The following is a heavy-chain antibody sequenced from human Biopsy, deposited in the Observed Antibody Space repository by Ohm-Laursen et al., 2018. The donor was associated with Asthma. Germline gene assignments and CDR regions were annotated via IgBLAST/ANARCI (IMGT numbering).Heavy chain of an antibody. V-gene: IGHV4-39*01. Sequence: SETLSLTCSLSSGSGGYMRSGNYYWGWIRQPPGKGLEWIGSIYYSGTTYYNPSLESRVTVFADTSKNQFSLKPTSVTAADTAVYYCVRGSSSWHHGPFHYYYGLDVWGQGTTATVSS. D-gene: IGHD6-13*01. CDR2: IYYSGTT. CDR3: VRGSSSWHHGPFHYYYGLDV. CDR1: SGSGGYMRSGNYY. J-gene: IGHJ6*02.